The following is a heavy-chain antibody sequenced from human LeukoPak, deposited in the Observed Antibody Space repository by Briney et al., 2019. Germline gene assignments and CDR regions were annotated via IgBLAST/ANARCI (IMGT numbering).Heavy chain of an antibody. CDR2: IYPGDSDT. CDR1: GYSFTNYW. D-gene: IGHD3-16*02. CDR3: ARNLWGSYRAFDY. J-gene: IGHJ4*02. Sequence: GESLKISCKDSGYSFTNYWLGWVRQMPGKGLEWMGIIYPGDSDTRYSPSFQGQVTISADKSISTAYLQWSSLKASDSAMYYCARNLWGSYRAFDYWGQGTLVTVSS. V-gene: IGHV5-51*01.